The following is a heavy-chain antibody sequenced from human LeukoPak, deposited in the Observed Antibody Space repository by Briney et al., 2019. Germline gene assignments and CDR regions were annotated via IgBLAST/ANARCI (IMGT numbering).Heavy chain of an antibody. CDR1: GGSISSYY. CDR3: ARHVTGTTYDAFDI. D-gene: IGHD1-7*01. Sequence: PSETLSLTCTVSGGSISSYYWSWIRQPPGKGLEWIGYIYYSGSTNYNPSLKSRVTISVDTSKNQFSLKLSSVTAADTAVYYCARHVTGTTYDAFDIWGQGTMVTVSS. J-gene: IGHJ3*02. V-gene: IGHV4-59*08. CDR2: IYYSGST.